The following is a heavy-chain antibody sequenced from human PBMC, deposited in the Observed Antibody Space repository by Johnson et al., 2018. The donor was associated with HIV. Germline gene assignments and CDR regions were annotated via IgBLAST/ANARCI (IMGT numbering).Heavy chain of an antibody. J-gene: IGHJ3*02. D-gene: IGHD3-22*01. CDR1: GFTFSTCA. CDR3: AREGDSSGMVFLDAFDI. Sequence: VQLVESGGGVVQPGWSLRVSCAASGFTFSTCAMHWVRQAPGKALEWVAVISYDGSKKYYADSVKGRFTISRDNSKNTLYLQMNSLRAEDTAVYYCAREGDSSGMVFLDAFDIWGQGTMVTVSS. CDR2: ISYDGSKK. V-gene: IGHV3-30*04.